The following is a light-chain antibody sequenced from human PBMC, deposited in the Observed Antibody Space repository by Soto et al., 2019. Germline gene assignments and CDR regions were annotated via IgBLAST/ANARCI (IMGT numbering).Light chain of an antibody. CDR3: QQTNSFPYT. CDR1: QAISTW. J-gene: IGKJ2*01. CDR2: GEP. V-gene: IGKV1-12*01. Sequence: DIQLTQSPSSVSASVGDSVTLTCRASQAISTWLAWYQQRPGKAPQLLIFGEPSLQSGVPSRFSGRGSGTDFTLTISSLQPEDFATYYCQQTNSFPYTFGQGAKLDIK.